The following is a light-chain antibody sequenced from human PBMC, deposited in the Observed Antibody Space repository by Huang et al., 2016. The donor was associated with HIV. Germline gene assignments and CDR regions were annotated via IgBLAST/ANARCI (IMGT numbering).Light chain of an antibody. Sequence: EIVLTQSPATLSLSPGEGATLSCRASQSIGSYLAWYQQRPGQAPRLLIYDAAVRATGSPARLSGRGSGTDFTLTISSLEPEDFAVYYCQQRNNWPPWTFGQGTKVELK. CDR2: DAA. V-gene: IGKV3-11*01. J-gene: IGKJ1*01. CDR1: QSIGSY. CDR3: QQRNNWPPWT.